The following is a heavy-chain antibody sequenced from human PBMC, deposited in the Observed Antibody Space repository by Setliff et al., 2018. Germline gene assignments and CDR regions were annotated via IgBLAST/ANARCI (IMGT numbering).Heavy chain of an antibody. CDR3: GRGFGRFEGWGNWFDP. CDR1: GGSVSNSGFI. CDR2: IYDSGRS. V-gene: IGHV4-39*01. J-gene: IGHJ5*02. D-gene: IGHD3-9*01. Sequence: PGETLSLTCTVSGGSVSNSGFIWGWLRQAPCKGLEWIGNIYDSGRSNYNASLKSRLIITRDTSKNQISLKLTSVTAEDTAVYYCGRGFGRFEGWGNWFDPWGQGILVTVSS.